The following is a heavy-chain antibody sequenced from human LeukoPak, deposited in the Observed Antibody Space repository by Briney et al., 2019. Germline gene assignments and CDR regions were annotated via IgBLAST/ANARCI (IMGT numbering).Heavy chain of an antibody. D-gene: IGHD3-10*01. V-gene: IGHV4-39*01. CDR3: ARHGYYYSSGPLFDS. Sequence: SETLSLTCTFSGGSISSNTYYWAWIRQPPGKGLEWIGTISYSGSSYYNPSLNSRVTISVDTSKNQFFPNLTSVTATDTALYYCARHGYYYSSGPLFDSWGQGTLVTVSS. CDR1: GGSISSNTYY. J-gene: IGHJ4*02. CDR2: ISYSGSS.